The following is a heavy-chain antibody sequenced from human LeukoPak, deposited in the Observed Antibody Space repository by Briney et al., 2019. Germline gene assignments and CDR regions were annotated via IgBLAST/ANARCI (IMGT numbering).Heavy chain of an antibody. D-gene: IGHD3-10*01. CDR2: INPDSGGT. CDR1: GYTFTGYY. J-gene: IGHJ5*02. Sequence: GASVKVSCKASGYTFTGYYMHWVRQAPGQGLEWMGWINPDSGGTNYAQKFQGRVTMTRDTSISTAYMELSRLRSDDTAMYYCARTYYYGSGSYYRLGFDPWGQGTLVTVSS. V-gene: IGHV1-2*02. CDR3: ARTYYYGSGSYYRLGFDP.